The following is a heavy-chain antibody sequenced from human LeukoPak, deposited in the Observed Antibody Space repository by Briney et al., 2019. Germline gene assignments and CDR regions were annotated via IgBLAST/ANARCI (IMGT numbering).Heavy chain of an antibody. CDR2: ISSSSGYI. CDR1: GFTFSSCS. D-gene: IGHD3-22*01. CDR3: ARGLSRRGLMEVDDAFDI. V-gene: IGHV3-21*01. J-gene: IGHJ3*02. Sequence: GGSLRLSCAASGFTFSSCSMNWVRQAPGKGLEWVSSISSSSGYIYYADSVKGRFTISRDNSKNSVYLQMNSLRAEDTAVYYCARGLSRRGLMEVDDAFDIWGQGTMVTVSS.